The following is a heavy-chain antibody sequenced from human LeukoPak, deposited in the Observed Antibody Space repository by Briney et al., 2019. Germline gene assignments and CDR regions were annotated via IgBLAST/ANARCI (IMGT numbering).Heavy chain of an antibody. CDR1: GYTFTSYG. D-gene: IGHD1-26*01. CDR3: ARVLGATPPYGLDV. Sequence: ASVKVSCKASGYTFTSYGISWVRQAPGQGLEWMGWISAYNGNPTYAHRLQGRVNMTTDPSTSTAYMELRSLRSDDTAVYYCARVLGATPPYGLDVWGQGTTVTVSS. J-gene: IGHJ6*02. V-gene: IGHV1-18*01. CDR2: ISAYNGNP.